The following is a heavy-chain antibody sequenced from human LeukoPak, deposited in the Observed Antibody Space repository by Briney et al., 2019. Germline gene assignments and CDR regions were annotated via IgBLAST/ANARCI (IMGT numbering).Heavy chain of an antibody. CDR3: AKDRKYFDS. Sequence: PGRSLRLSCAASGFTFSSSAMSWVRQAPGKGLEWVSVVSGSGGTTYYADSVKGRFTISRDNSKNTLYLQMNSLRAEDTALYYCAKDRKYFDSWGQGTLVTVSS. V-gene: IGHV3-23*01. CDR2: VSGSGGTT. J-gene: IGHJ4*02. CDR1: GFTFSSSA. D-gene: IGHD1-14*01.